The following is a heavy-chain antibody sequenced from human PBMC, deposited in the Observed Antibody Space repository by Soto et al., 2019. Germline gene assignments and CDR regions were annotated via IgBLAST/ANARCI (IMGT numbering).Heavy chain of an antibody. CDR1: GFTFSSYW. CDR2: INSDGSST. J-gene: IGHJ4*02. D-gene: IGHD2-15*01. CDR3: VRTSLVVAAATREDY. V-gene: IGHV3-74*01. Sequence: EVQLMESGGGLVQPGGSLRLSCAASGFTFSSYWMHWVRQAPGKGLVWVSRINSDGSSTSYADSVKGRFTISKDNANNTLYLQMNSLRAEDTAVYYCVRTSLVVAAATREDYWGQGTLVTVSS.